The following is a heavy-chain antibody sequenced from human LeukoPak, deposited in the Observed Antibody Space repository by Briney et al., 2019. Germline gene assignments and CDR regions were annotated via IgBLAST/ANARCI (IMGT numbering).Heavy chain of an antibody. J-gene: IGHJ4*02. CDR1: EFSVGSNY. CDR2: IYSGGST. CDR3: ARALGYGSGSYYKITHFDY. Sequence: GGSLRLSCAASEFSVGSNYMTWVRQAPGKGLEWVSLIYSGGSTYYADSVKGRFTISRDNSKNTLYLQINYLRAEDTAVYYCARALGYGSGSYYKITHFDYWGQGTLVTVSS. V-gene: IGHV3-66*01. D-gene: IGHD3-10*01.